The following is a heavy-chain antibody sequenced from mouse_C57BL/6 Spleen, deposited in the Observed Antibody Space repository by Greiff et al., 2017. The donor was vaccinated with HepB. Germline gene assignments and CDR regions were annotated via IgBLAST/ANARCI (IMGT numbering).Heavy chain of an antibody. J-gene: IGHJ4*01. D-gene: IGHD2-3*01. V-gene: IGHV14-1*01. Sequence: EVQLQQSGAELVRPGASVKLSCTASGFNIKDYYMHWVKPRPEQGLEWIGRIDPEDGDTEYAPKFQGKATMTANTSSNTAYLQLSSLTSEDTAVYYCTTFGYYGGYAMDYWGQGTSVTVSS. CDR1: GFNIKDYY. CDR2: IDPEDGDT. CDR3: TTFGYYGGYAMDY.